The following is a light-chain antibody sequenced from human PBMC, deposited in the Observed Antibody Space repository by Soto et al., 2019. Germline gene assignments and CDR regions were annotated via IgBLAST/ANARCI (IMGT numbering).Light chain of an antibody. V-gene: IGKV1-5*03. CDR2: KAS. CDR1: ESISTW. J-gene: IGKJ4*01. Sequence: DIPMTQSPSTLSASVGDRVTITCRASESISTWLAWYQQKPGKAPKLLIYKASILESGVPSRFSGSGSGTEFTLTISSLQPDDFATYYCQQYNSYSLTFGGGTKVAVK. CDR3: QQYNSYSLT.